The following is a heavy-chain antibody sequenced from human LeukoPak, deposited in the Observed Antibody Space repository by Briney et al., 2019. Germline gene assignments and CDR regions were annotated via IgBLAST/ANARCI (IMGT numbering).Heavy chain of an antibody. D-gene: IGHD1-1*01. V-gene: IGHV1-69*05. CDR3: ATPPTGTTTPGEYYFDY. J-gene: IGHJ4*02. CDR1: GYTFTGYY. Sequence: ASVKVSCKASGYTFTGYYVHWVRQAPGQGLEWMGGIIPIFGTTNYAQKFQGRVTIITDESTSTVYMELSSLRSEDTAVYYCATPPTGTTTPGEYYFDYWGQGTLVTVSS. CDR2: IIPIFGTT.